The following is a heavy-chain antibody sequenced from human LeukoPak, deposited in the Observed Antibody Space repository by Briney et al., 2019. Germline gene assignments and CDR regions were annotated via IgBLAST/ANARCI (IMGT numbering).Heavy chain of an antibody. D-gene: IGHD2-15*01. CDR1: GFTFRNYW. J-gene: IGHJ4*02. Sequence: GESLRLSCAASGFTFRNYWMSWVRQAPGKGLEWVATIKQDGSEKYYGDSVKGRFTISRDNAKNSLYLQMNSLRAEDTALYYCAKDKGVEGFDYWGQGTLVTVSS. CDR3: AKDKGVEGFDY. CDR2: IKQDGSEK. V-gene: IGHV3-7*03.